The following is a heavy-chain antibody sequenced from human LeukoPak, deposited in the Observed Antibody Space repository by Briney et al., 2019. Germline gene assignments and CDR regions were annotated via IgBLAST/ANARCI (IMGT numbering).Heavy chain of an antibody. CDR2: IYTSGSI. D-gene: IGHD6-6*01. V-gene: IGHV4-61*02. Sequence: SQTLSLTCTVSGDSISSGIYYWSWIRQPAGKGLEWIGRIYTSGSINYNPSLMSRVAISVDTSKSQFSLKLSSVTAADTAVYYCARVASYSSYLDAFDIWGQGTMVTVSS. J-gene: IGHJ3*02. CDR1: GDSISSGIYY. CDR3: ARVASYSSYLDAFDI.